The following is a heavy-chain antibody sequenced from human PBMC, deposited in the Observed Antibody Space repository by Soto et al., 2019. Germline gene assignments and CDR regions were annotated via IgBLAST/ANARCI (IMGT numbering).Heavy chain of an antibody. Sequence: GESLKISCKGSGYSFTSYWIGWVRQMPGKGLEWMGIIYPGDSDTRYSPSFQGQVTISADKSISTAYLQWSSLKASDTAVYYCARHGYDSSGYYHWFDPWGQGTLVTVSS. D-gene: IGHD3-22*01. CDR3: ARHGYDSSGYYHWFDP. V-gene: IGHV5-51*01. CDR2: IYPGDSDT. J-gene: IGHJ5*02. CDR1: GYSFTSYW.